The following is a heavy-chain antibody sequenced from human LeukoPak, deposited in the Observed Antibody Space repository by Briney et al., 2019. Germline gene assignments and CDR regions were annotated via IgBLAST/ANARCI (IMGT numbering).Heavy chain of an antibody. D-gene: IGHD6-13*01. CDR1: GGSISSYY. V-gene: IGHV4-59*01. J-gene: IGHJ4*02. Sequence: SETLSLTCTVSGGSISSYYWSWIRQPPGKGLEWIGYIYYSGSTNYNPSLKSRVTISVDTSKNQFSLKLSSVTAADTAVYYCARSGSSSWLRVFDYWGQGTLVTVSS. CDR2: IYYSGST. CDR3: ARSGSSSWLRVFDY.